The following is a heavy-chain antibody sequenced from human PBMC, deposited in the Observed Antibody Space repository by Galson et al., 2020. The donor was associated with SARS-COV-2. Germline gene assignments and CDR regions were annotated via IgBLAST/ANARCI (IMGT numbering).Heavy chain of an antibody. V-gene: IGHV3-30*04. J-gene: IGHJ4*01. Sequence: PDHGRDRITIKSTDGSNSFYADSLKGRFTISRDNSKSTLYLQMNSLKAEDTAVYYCARGGEWELPYYF. CDR2: KSTDGSNS. CDR3: ARGGEWELPYYF. D-gene: IGHD1-26*01.